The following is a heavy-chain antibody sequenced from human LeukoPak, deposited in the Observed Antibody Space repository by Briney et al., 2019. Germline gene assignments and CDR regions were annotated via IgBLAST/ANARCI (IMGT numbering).Heavy chain of an antibody. CDR3: ARELGGGTTREDWLDP. Sequence: ASVTVSCKASGYTFSDYHIHWVRQAPGQGLEWMGWINCNSGATNYAQKFQGRVTMTRDTSLTTTYMDLSRLTSDDTAVYYCARELGGGTTREDWLDPWGQGTLVTVSS. CDR1: GYTFSDYH. V-gene: IGHV1-2*02. J-gene: IGHJ5*02. CDR2: INCNSGAT. D-gene: IGHD1-1*01.